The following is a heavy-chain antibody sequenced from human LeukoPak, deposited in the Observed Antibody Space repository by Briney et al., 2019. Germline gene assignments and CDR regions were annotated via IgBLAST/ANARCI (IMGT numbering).Heavy chain of an antibody. CDR1: GFTFDNSW. CDR3: ARDRAYSSFDY. V-gene: IGHV3-7*01. D-gene: IGHD5-18*01. CDR2: INPDDSAE. J-gene: IGHJ4*02. Sequence: GGSLRLSCAASGFTFDNSWMNWVRQAPGKGLEWVASINPDDSAEYYVHSVRGRFTISRDNAKNSLYLQMSSLRAEDTAVYYCARDRAYSSFDYWGQGTLVTVSS.